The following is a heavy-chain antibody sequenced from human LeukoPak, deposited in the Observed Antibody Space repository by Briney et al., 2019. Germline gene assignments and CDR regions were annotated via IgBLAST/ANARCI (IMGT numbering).Heavy chain of an antibody. CDR1: GFTFSSYA. D-gene: IGHD2-15*01. CDR2: ISYDGRNK. V-gene: IGHV3-30*04. Sequence: GGSLRLSCAASGFTFSSYAMHWVRQAPGKGLEWVAVISYDGRNKYYADSVKGRFTISRDNSKNTLYLQMNSLRAEDTAVYYCARASRAAADYWGQGTLVTVSS. J-gene: IGHJ4*02. CDR3: ARASRAAADY.